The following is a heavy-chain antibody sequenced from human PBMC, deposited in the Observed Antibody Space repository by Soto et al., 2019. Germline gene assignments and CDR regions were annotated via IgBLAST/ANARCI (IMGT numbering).Heavy chain of an antibody. D-gene: IGHD3-22*01. V-gene: IGHV4-34*01. CDR3: ARSEIVVVSQTGGGFDP. CDR1: GGSFSGYY. CDR2: INHSGST. J-gene: IGHJ5*02. Sequence: PSETLSLTCAVYGGSFSGYYWSWIRQPPGKGLEWIGEINHSGSTNYNPSLKSRVTISVDTSKNQFSLKLSSVTAADTAVYYCARSEIVVVSQTGGGFDPWGQGTLVTVSS.